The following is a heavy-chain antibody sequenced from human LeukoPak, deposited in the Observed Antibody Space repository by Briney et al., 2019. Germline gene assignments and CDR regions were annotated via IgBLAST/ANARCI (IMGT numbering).Heavy chain of an antibody. CDR3: ARDTAMSADAFDI. Sequence: GASVKVSCKASGHTFTGYYMHWVRQAPGQGLEWMGWINPNSGGTNYAQKFQGRVTMTRDTSISTAYMELSRLRFDDTAVYYCARDTAMSADAFDIWGQGTMVTVSS. J-gene: IGHJ3*02. V-gene: IGHV1-2*02. CDR1: GHTFTGYY. D-gene: IGHD5-18*01. CDR2: INPNSGGT.